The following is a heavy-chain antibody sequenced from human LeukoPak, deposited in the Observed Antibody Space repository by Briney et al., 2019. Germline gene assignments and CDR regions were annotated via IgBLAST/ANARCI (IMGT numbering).Heavy chain of an antibody. D-gene: IGHD6-13*01. CDR1: GYTLTDHY. CDR3: ARGAAVGQTRDY. V-gene: IGHV1-2*06. CDR2: INPNSGAA. Sequence: ASVKVSCKASGYTLTDHYIHWVRQAPGQGLKWMGRINPNSGAANYAQKFQGRVTMTRDTSISTAYMELSSLTSDDTAVYYCARGAAVGQTRDYWGQGTLVTVSS. J-gene: IGHJ4*02.